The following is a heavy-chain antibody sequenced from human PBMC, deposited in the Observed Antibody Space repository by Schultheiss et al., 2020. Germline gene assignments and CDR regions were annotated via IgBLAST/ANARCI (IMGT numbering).Heavy chain of an antibody. Sequence: GGSLRLSCAASGFTFNNYAMTWVRQAPGKGLEWVSRINSDGSSTSYADSVKGRFTISRDNSKNTLYLQMNSLRAEDTAVYYCARGNRPYGMDVWGQGTTVTVSS. CDR1: GFTFNNYA. V-gene: IGHV3-74*01. CDR2: INSDGSST. CDR3: ARGNRPYGMDV. D-gene: IGHD1/OR15-1a*01. J-gene: IGHJ6*02.